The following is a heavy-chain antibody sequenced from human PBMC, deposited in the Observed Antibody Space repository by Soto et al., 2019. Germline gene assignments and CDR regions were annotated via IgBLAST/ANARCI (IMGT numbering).Heavy chain of an antibody. Sequence: RVSCQASGYTFFTYDISWVRQAPVQGLEWRGWISTYSGDTKYAQKFQGRVTMTTDTSTTTAYLGLRSLISDGTDVYYCARHLGPTTSENLFDPGAQGNLVNRPL. V-gene: IGHV1-18*01. CDR2: ISTYSGDT. CDR3: ARHLGPTTSENLFDP. D-gene: IGHD2-2*01. CDR1: GYTFFTYD. J-gene: IGHJ5*02.